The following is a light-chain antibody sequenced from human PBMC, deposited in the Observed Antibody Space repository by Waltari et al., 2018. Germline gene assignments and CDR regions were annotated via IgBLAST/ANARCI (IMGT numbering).Light chain of an antibody. Sequence: QSALTQPPSVSGAPGQRVTISCTGSGSNLGAGYDVHRYQQFPGTVPKLLLSGNKNRPSGVPDRFAASKTGTSASLAITGLQAEDEADYYCQSYDRSLSVVFGGGTKLTVL. V-gene: IGLV1-40*01. CDR1: GSNLGAGYD. CDR2: GNK. J-gene: IGLJ2*01. CDR3: QSYDRSLSVV.